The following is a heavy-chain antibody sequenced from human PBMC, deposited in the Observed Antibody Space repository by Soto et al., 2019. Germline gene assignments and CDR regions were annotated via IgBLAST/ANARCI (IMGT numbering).Heavy chain of an antibody. J-gene: IGHJ4*02. CDR3: VKESNPFINSLVMIAFDV. D-gene: IGHD2-21*01. CDR2: ISRDGRST. CDR1: GFTFGIHS. V-gene: IGHV3-64D*06. Sequence: GGSLRLSCSASGFTFGIHSMHWVRQTPGKGLEYVSAISRDGRSTFYADSVKGRFTISRDNSRNTLYLQMSRLKTEDTAVYYCVKESNPFINSLVMIAFDVWGQGTLVTGSS.